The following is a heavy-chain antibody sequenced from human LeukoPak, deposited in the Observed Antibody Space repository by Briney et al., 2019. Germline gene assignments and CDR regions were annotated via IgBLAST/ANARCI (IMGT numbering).Heavy chain of an antibody. Sequence: RASVKVSCKASGYTFTGYYMHWVRQAPGQGLEWMGWINPNSGGTNYAQKFQGRVTMTRDTSISTAYMELSRLRSDDTAVYYCARVIYLTGYPYVDYWGQGTLVTVSS. CDR1: GYTFTGYY. J-gene: IGHJ4*02. D-gene: IGHD3-9*01. CDR2: INPNSGGT. V-gene: IGHV1-2*02. CDR3: ARVIYLTGYPYVDY.